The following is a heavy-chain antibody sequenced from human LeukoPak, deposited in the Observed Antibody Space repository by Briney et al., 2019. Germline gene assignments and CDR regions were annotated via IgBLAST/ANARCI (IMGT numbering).Heavy chain of an antibody. CDR2: ISAYNGNT. D-gene: IGHD3-10*01. CDR3: ARDSVDGSGTYYNDSPDY. Sequence: ASVTVSCKASGYTFTSYGISWVRQAPGQGLEWMAWISAYNGNTDYAQNPRGRVTMTTDTSTSTAYMELRSLRSDDTAVYYCARDSVDGSGTYYNDSPDYWGQGTLVTVSS. J-gene: IGHJ4*02. CDR1: GYTFTSYG. V-gene: IGHV1-18*01.